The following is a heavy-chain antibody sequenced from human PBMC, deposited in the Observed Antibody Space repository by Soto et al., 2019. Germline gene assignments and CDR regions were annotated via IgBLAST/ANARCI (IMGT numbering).Heavy chain of an antibody. Sequence: GSLRLSCAASGFTFSSYAMSWVRQAPGKGLEWVSAISGSGGSTYYADSVKGRFTISRDNSKNTLYLQMNSLRAEDTAVYYCARLRLDYYDSSGCAFGMDVWGQGTTVTVSS. V-gene: IGHV3-23*01. J-gene: IGHJ6*02. CDR1: GFTFSSYA. D-gene: IGHD3-22*01. CDR2: ISGSGGST. CDR3: ARLRLDYYDSSGCAFGMDV.